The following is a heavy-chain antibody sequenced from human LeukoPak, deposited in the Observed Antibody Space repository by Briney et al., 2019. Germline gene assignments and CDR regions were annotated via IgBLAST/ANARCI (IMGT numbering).Heavy chain of an antibody. Sequence: ASVKVSCKASGYTFTGYYMHWVRQAPGQGLEWMGWINPNSGGTNYAQKFQGRVTMTRDTSISTAHMELSRLRSDDTAVYYCAREMGEYYDILTGYFPFDYWSQGTLVTVSS. J-gene: IGHJ4*02. D-gene: IGHD3-9*01. V-gene: IGHV1-2*02. CDR2: INPNSGGT. CDR1: GYTFTGYY. CDR3: AREMGEYYDILTGYFPFDY.